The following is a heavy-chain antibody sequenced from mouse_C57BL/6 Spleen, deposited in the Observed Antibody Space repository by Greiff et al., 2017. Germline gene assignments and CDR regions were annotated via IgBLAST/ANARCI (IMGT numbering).Heavy chain of an antibody. J-gene: IGHJ2*01. Sequence: EVHLVESGGDLVKPGGSLKLSCAASGFTFSSYGMSWVRQTPDKRLEWVATISSGGSYTYYPDSVKGRFTISRDNAKNTLYLQMSSLKSEDTAMYYCARDYDYGYYFDYWGQGTTLTVSS. CDR2: ISSGGSYT. V-gene: IGHV5-6*01. D-gene: IGHD2-4*01. CDR3: ARDYDYGYYFDY. CDR1: GFTFSSYG.